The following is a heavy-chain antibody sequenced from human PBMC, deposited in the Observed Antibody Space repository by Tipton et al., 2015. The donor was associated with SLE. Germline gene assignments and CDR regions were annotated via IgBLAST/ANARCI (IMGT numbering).Heavy chain of an antibody. CDR3: ARSKSQLDFDS. J-gene: IGHJ4*02. CDR2: INHWGST. V-gene: IGHV4-34*01. Sequence: TLSLTCAVYGGSFSDYYWSWIRQPPGQRLEWIGEINHWGSTYYNPSLNSRVTISLDTSNNHFSLKLTSVTAADTAVYYCARSKSQLDFDSWGQGTLVTVSS. D-gene: IGHD1-1*01. CDR1: GGSFSDYY.